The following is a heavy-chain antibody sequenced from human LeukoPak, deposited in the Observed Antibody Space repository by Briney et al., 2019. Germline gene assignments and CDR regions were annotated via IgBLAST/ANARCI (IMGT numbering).Heavy chain of an antibody. D-gene: IGHD6-13*01. CDR3: AKRRYSSSRYGSLAFDI. J-gene: IGHJ3*02. CDR1: GGSISSYY. CDR2: IYYSGST. Sequence: SETLSLTCTVSGGSISSYYWSWIRQPPGKGLEWIGYIYYSGSTNYNPSLKSRVTISVDTSKNQFSLKLSSVTAADTAVYYCAKRRYSSSRYGSLAFDIWGQGTMVTVSS. V-gene: IGHV4-59*08.